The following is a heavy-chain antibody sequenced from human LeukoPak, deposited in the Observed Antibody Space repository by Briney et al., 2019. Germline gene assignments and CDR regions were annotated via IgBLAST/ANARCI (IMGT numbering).Heavy chain of an antibody. J-gene: IGHJ6*02. CDR2: INPNIGGP. CDR1: GYTFTGRY. CDR3: ARTKGYCTSTSCPGCMDV. V-gene: IGHV1-2*02. D-gene: IGHD2-2*01. Sequence: ASVKVSCKASGYTFTGRYMHWVQLAPGQGLEWMGWINPNIGGPNYAQKFQGRVIMTRDTSISTAYMELRRLTSDDTAVYYCARTKGYCTSTSCPGCMDVWGQGTTVTVSS.